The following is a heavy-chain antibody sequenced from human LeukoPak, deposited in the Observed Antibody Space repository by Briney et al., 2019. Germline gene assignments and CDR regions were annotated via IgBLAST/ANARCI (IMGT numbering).Heavy chain of an antibody. CDR3: AKVIVSDDAFDI. J-gene: IGHJ3*02. CDR2: ISWNSGSI. V-gene: IGHV3-9*01. Sequence: PGGSLRLSCAASGFTFDDYAMHWVRHAPGKGLEGVSGISWNSGSIGYADSVKGRFTISRDNAKNSLYLQMNSLRAEDTALYYCAKVIVSDDAFDIWGQGTMVTVSS. D-gene: IGHD2-2*01. CDR1: GFTFDDYA.